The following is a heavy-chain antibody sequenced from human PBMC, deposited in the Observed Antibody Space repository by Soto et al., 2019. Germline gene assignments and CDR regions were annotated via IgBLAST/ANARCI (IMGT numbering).Heavy chain of an antibody. CDR1: GGTFSSYA. V-gene: IGHV1-69*13. Sequence: ASVKVSCKAPGGTFSSYAISWVRQAPGQRLEWMGGIIPIFGTANYAQKFQGRVTITADESTSTAYMELSSLRSEDTAVYYCASSKSMIVVVTFDYWGQGTLVTVSS. CDR3: ASSKSMIVVVTFDY. D-gene: IGHD3-22*01. CDR2: IIPIFGTA. J-gene: IGHJ4*02.